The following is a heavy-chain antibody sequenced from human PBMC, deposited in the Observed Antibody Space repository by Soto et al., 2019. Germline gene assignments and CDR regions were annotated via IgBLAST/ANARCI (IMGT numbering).Heavy chain of an antibody. D-gene: IGHD2-2*01. CDR3: DRGSSTSKWDY. CDR1: GFTLSSYS. V-gene: IGHV3-21*01. CDR2: ISSSSSYI. Sequence: GGCLRLSCAASGFTLSSYSMNWVRQAPGKGLEWVSSISSSSSYIYYADSVKGRFTISRDNAKNSLYLQMNSLRAEDTAVYYCDRGSSTSKWDYWGQGTLVTVSS. J-gene: IGHJ4*02.